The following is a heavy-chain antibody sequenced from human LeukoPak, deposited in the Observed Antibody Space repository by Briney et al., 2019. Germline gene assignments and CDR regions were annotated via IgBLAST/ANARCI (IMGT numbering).Heavy chain of an antibody. D-gene: IGHD6-13*01. V-gene: IGHV4-4*02. CDR2: ISHSGSP. CDR3: ARDATAGYSLSW. J-gene: IGHJ4*02. Sequence: SSGTLSLTCGVSGGSITSGKWWSWVRQPPGKGLEWIGEISHSGSPNYNPSLKGRLTISVDTAKNQFSLKLSSVTAADTAVYYCARDATAGYSLSWWGQGTLVTVSS. CDR1: GGSITSGKW.